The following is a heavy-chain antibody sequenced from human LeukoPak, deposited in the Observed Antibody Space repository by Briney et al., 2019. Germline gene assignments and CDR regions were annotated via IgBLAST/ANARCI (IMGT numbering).Heavy chain of an antibody. CDR2: ISGSGRST. CDR3: ATENYYGSGSYLDY. CDR1: GLTFSSYA. D-gene: IGHD3-10*01. V-gene: IGHV3-23*01. J-gene: IGHJ4*02. Sequence: GGSLRLSCVASGLTFSSYAMRWVRQAPGEGLEWVSNISGSGRSTYHPASVKGRFTISRDNSKNTLSLQMNSLRAEDTAVYYCATENYYGSGSYLDYWGQGTLVTVSS.